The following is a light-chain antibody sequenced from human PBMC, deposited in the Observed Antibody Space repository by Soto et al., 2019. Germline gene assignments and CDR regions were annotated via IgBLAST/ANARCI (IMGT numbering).Light chain of an antibody. Sequence: EIVLTQSPGTLSFSTVVRATLSCRPSQTHSRNDVSWYQHRPSQAPRLLIDGASSRATGIPDRFSGIGSGAVFTLTIAGLEPEDFAGYYCQQYDTAPPITVGLRTRLEI. CDR2: GAS. CDR1: QTHSRND. CDR3: QQYDTAPPIT. V-gene: IGKV3-20*01. J-gene: IGKJ5*01.